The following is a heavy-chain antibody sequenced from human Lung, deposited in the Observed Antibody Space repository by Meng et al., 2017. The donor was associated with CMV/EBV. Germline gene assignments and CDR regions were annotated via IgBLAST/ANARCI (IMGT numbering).Heavy chain of an antibody. CDR3: ARDASGSGSFLT. Sequence: DSGGCITRDGYHWNWVRKPPGKGLEWIGYIYNGGRKDYRRCLKNRLTLSFDASKTQFSLKLTAVTAADTAVYFCARDASGSGSFLTWGQGILVTVSS. D-gene: IGHD3-10*01. CDR2: IYNGGRK. CDR1: GGCITRDGYH. J-gene: IGHJ4*02. V-gene: IGHV4-30-4*08.